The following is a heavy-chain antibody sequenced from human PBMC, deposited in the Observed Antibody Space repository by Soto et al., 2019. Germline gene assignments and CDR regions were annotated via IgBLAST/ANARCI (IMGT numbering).Heavy chain of an antibody. J-gene: IGHJ6*02. Sequence: KPSETLSLTCAVSGGSISSSNWWSWVRQPPGKGLEWIGEIYHSGSTNYNPSLKSRVTISVDKSKNQFSLKLSSVTAADTAVYYCVRLAYKDSSGYYYYDYGMDVWGQGTTVTVSS. CDR3: VRLAYKDSSGYYYYDYGMDV. V-gene: IGHV4-4*02. D-gene: IGHD3-22*01. CDR1: GGSISSSNW. CDR2: IYHSGST.